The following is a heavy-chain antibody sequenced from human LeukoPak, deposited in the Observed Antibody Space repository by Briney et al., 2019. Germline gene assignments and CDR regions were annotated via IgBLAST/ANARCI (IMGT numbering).Heavy chain of an antibody. V-gene: IGHV5-51*01. CDR2: INPADSER. CDR1: GYDFTNSW. CDR3: SRQGCTTTSCHTIES. J-gene: IGHJ4*02. D-gene: IGHD2-2*02. Sequence: GESLKISCKGSGYDFTNSWIGWVRQMPGKGLELMGIINPADSERRYSPSFQGQVTMSVDKSISTAYLQWSSLKPSDTAMYYCSRQGCTTTSCHTIESWGQGTLVTVSS.